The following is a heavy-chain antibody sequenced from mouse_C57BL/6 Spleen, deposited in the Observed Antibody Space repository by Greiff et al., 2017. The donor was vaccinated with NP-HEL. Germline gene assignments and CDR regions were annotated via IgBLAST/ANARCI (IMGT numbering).Heavy chain of an antibody. CDR1: GFTFSSYG. V-gene: IGHV5-6*02. CDR3: ARQGDNWVWFAY. D-gene: IGHD4-1*01. CDR2: ISSGGSYT. Sequence: DVKLVESGGDLVKPGGSLKLSCAASGFTFSSYGMSWVRQTPDKRLEWVATISSGGSYTYYPDSVKGRFTISRDNAKNTLYLQMSSLKSEDTAMYYCARQGDNWVWFAYWGQGTLVTVSA. J-gene: IGHJ3*01.